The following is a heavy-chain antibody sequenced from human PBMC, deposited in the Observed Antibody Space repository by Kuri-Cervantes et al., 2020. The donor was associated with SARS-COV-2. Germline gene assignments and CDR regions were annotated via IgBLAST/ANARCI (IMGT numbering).Heavy chain of an antibody. CDR1: GFTFSSHW. CDR2: IKQDGSEK. V-gene: IGHV3-7*01. D-gene: IGHD2-15*01. Sequence: GSLRLSCAASGFTFSSHWMSWVRQAPGKGLEWVANIKQDGSEKYYVDSVKGRFTISRDNAKNSLYLQMNSLRAEDTAVYYCAREAFGYCSGGSCYSHYWGQGTLVTVSS. CDR3: AREAFGYCSGGSCYSHY. J-gene: IGHJ4*02.